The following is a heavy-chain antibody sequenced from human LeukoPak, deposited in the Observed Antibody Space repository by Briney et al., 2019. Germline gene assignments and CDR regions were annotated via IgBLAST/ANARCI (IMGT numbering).Heavy chain of an antibody. CDR3: AADLLYSSSWYGFQFDY. V-gene: IGHV1-58*01. D-gene: IGHD6-13*01. Sequence: SVKVSCKASGFTFTSSAVQWVRQARGQRLEWIGWIVVGSGNTNYAQKFQERVTITRDMSTSTAYMELSSLRSEDTAVYYCAADLLYSSSWYGFQFDYWGQGTLVTVSS. CDR2: IVVGSGNT. J-gene: IGHJ4*02. CDR1: GFTFTSSA.